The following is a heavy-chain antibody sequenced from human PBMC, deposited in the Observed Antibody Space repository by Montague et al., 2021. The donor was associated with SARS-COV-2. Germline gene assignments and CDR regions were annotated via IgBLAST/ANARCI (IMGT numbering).Heavy chain of an antibody. J-gene: IGHJ4*02. CDR3: ARSTSGWFIY. V-gene: IGHV4-39*01. CDR2: MYSSGTT. D-gene: IGHD6-19*01. Sequence: SETLSLTCSVSGGSISSTSFFWAWIRQPTGKGLEWVGSMYSSGTTYYNPSLKSRVTISGDTSRNQLSVRLSSVTAADAAVYYCARSTSGWFIYWGQGTLVTVSS. CDR1: GGSISSTSFF.